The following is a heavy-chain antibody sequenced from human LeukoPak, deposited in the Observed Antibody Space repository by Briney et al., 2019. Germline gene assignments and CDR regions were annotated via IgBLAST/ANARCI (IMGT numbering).Heavy chain of an antibody. CDR1: GFTFSSYN. CDR3: AGRSGIAVAGAFDY. CDR2: IRYDGSNK. D-gene: IGHD6-19*01. J-gene: IGHJ4*02. V-gene: IGHV3-30*02. Sequence: GGSLRLSCAASGFTFSSYNMNWVRQAPGKGLEWVAFIRYDGSNKYYADSVKGRFTISRDNSKNTLYLQMNSLRAEDTAVYYCAGRSGIAVAGAFDYWGQGTLVTVSS.